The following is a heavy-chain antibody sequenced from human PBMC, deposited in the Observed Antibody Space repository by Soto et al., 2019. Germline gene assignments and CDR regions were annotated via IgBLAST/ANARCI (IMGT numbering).Heavy chain of an antibody. Sequence: QVQLVESGGGVVQPGTSLRLSCAASRLTFSAHNMHWVRQAPGKGLEWVALIWSDGSRGFYADSVKGRFTISRDNFKNTLYLQMTSLGAEDTAVYYCAGEPKGGAYDMDVW. J-gene: IGHJ6*01. CDR2: IWSDGSRG. V-gene: IGHV3-33*01. CDR3: AGEPKGGAYDMDV. CDR1: RLTFSAHN. D-gene: IGHD3-16*01.